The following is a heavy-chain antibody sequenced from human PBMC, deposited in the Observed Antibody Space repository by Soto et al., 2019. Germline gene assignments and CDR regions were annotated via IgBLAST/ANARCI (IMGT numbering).Heavy chain of an antibody. V-gene: IGHV3-23*01. CDR2: ISGSDDST. D-gene: IGHD6-6*01. CDR3: AKRSSSSTFDY. CDR1: GFTFSSYA. J-gene: IGHJ4*02. Sequence: EVQLLESGGGLVQPGESLRLSCAASGFTFSSYAMSWVRQAPGKGLEWVSVISGSDDSTYSADSVKGRSTISRDNTKNTLYLQMNSLRAEDTAVYYCAKRSSSSTFDYWGQGTLVTVSS.